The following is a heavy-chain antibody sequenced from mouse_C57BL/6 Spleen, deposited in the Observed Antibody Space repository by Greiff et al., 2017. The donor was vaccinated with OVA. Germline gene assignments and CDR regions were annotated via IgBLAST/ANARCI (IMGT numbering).Heavy chain of an antibody. CDR3: ARPYDYDGYFDY. CDR1: GFTFSSYT. CDR2: ISGGGGNT. J-gene: IGHJ2*01. Sequence: EVKLMESGGGLVKPGGSLKLSCAASGFTFSSYTMSWVRQTPEKRLEWVATISGGGGNTYYPDSVKGRFTISRDNAKNTLYLQMSSLRSEDTALYYCARPYDYDGYFDYWGQGTTLTVSS. D-gene: IGHD2-4*01. V-gene: IGHV5-9*01.